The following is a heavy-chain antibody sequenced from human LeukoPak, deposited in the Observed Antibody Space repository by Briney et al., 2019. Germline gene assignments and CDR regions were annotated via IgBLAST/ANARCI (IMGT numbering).Heavy chain of an antibody. D-gene: IGHD2-15*01. V-gene: IGHV3-74*01. CDR1: GFTFSSYW. CDR3: AREIGYCSGGNCHPYYFDY. J-gene: IGHJ4*02. Sequence: GGSLRLSCAASGFTFSSYWMHWVRQAPGKGLVWVSRINSDGSSTSYADSVKGRFTISRDNTKNTLYLQMNSLRAEDTAVYYCAREIGYCSGGNCHPYYFDYWGQGTLVTVSS. CDR2: INSDGSST.